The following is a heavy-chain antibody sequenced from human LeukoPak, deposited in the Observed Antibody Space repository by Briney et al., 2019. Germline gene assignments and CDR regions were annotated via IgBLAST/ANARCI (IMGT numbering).Heavy chain of an antibody. D-gene: IGHD6-25*01. CDR1: GFTFSSYG. CDR2: IRYDGSNK. J-gene: IGHJ4*02. Sequence: GGSLRLSCAASGFTFSSYGMHWVRQAPGKGLEWVAFIRYDGSNKYYADSVKGRFTISRDNSKNTLYLQMNSLRAEDTAVYYCAAPTPIAADYFDYWGQGTLVTVSS. CDR3: AAPTPIAADYFDY. V-gene: IGHV3-30*02.